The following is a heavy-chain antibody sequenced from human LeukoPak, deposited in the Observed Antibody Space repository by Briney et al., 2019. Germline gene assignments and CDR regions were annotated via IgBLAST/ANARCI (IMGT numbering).Heavy chain of an antibody. Sequence: SETLPLTCAVYGGSFSGYYWSWIRQPPGKGLEWIGEINHSGSINYNPSLKSRVTISVDTSKNQFSLKLSSVTAADTAVYYCARGSRVVVPAALAYYYYYYMDVWGKGTTVTVSS. CDR1: GGSFSGYY. D-gene: IGHD2-2*01. CDR3: ARGSRVVVPAALAYYYYYYMDV. V-gene: IGHV4-34*01. CDR2: INHSGSI. J-gene: IGHJ6*03.